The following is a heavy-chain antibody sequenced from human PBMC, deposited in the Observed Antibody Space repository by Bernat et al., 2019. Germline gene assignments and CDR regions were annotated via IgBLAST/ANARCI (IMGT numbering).Heavy chain of an antibody. J-gene: IGHJ4*02. D-gene: IGHD6-19*01. Sequence: EVQLLESGGGLVQPVGSLRLSCAASGFAFNSYIMSWVRQAPGKGLEWVSIISGSGGSTSYADSVKGRFTISRDNSKHTVFLQMNNLRAEDTAVYYCVKGVRIEVAGNFDYWGQGTLVTVSS. CDR3: VKGVRIEVAGNFDY. CDR1: GFAFNSYI. CDR2: ISGSGGST. V-gene: IGHV3-23*01.